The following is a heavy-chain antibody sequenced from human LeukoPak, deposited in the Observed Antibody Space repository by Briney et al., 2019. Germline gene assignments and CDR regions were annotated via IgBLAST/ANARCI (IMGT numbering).Heavy chain of an antibody. Sequence: GGSLRLSCAASAFTFSSYGMHWVRQAPGKGLEWVAVISYDGSNKYYVDSVKGRFTISRDNAKNSLYLQMNSLRAEDTAVYYCASGSGYCSGGSCSDYWGQGTLVTVSS. D-gene: IGHD2-15*01. CDR1: AFTFSSYG. V-gene: IGHV3-30*03. CDR2: ISYDGSNK. CDR3: ASGSGYCSGGSCSDY. J-gene: IGHJ4*02.